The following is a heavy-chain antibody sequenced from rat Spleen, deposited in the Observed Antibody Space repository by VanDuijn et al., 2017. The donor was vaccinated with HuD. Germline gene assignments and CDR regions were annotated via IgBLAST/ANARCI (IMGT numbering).Heavy chain of an antibody. Sequence: EVQLVESGGGLVQPGRSLKLSCAASGFTLSDYYMAWVRQVPTKGLEWVATINYDGSSTYYRDSVKGRFTISRDNAKSTLYLQMDSLRSKDTATYYCARSVFDYWGQGVMVTVSS. CDR1: GFTLSDYY. V-gene: IGHV5-29*01. J-gene: IGHJ2*01. CDR2: INYDGSST. CDR3: ARSVFDY.